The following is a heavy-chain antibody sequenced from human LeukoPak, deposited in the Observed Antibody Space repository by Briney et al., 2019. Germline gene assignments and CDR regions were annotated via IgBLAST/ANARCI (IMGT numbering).Heavy chain of an antibody. J-gene: IGHJ3*02. CDR2: MNPNSGNT. CDR3: ARSTYYYDSSGYFPRI. D-gene: IGHD3-22*01. CDR1: GYTFINYN. V-gene: IGHV1-8*03. Sequence: ASVKVSCKASGYTFINYNINWVRQATGQGLEWMGWMNPNSGNTGYAQKFQGRVTITRNTSISTAYMELSSLRSEDTAVYYCARSTYYYDSSGYFPRIWGQGTMVTVSS.